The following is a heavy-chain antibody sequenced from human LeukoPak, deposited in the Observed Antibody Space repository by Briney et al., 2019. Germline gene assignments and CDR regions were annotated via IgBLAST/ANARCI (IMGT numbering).Heavy chain of an antibody. Sequence: SQTLSLTCTVSGGSISSYYWSWIRQPPGKGLEWIGYIYYSGSTNYNPSLKSRVTISVDTSKNQFSLKLSSVTAADTAVYCCARLYSSGSLDYWGQGTLVTVSS. CDR2: IYYSGST. V-gene: IGHV4-59*08. CDR3: ARLYSSGSLDY. CDR1: GGSISSYY. J-gene: IGHJ4*02. D-gene: IGHD6-19*01.